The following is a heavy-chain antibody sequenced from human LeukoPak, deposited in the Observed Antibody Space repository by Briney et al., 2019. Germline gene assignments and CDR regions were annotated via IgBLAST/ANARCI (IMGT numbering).Heavy chain of an antibody. Sequence: QPGGSLRLSCAASGFTFSGYEMNWVRQAPGKGLEWVSYISSSGSTIYYADSVKGRFTISRDNAKNSLYLQMNSLRAEDTAVYYCARGRGQWLVYYGMDVWGQGTTVTVSS. V-gene: IGHV3-48*03. D-gene: IGHD6-19*01. CDR1: GFTFSGYE. CDR3: ARGRGQWLVYYGMDV. J-gene: IGHJ6*02. CDR2: ISSSGSTI.